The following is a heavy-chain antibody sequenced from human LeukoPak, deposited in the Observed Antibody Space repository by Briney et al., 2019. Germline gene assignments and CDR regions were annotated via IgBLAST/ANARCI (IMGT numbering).Heavy chain of an antibody. CDR2: ISPDGGVS. Sequence: GGSLRLSCAASGFDFSHHYMTWVRQAPGKGPEWVAKISPDGGVSQYVDSVKGRFTISRDNSKNSLSLHMSSLRVEDTALYFCAKEQFWRFDFWGQGTLVTVS. J-gene: IGHJ4*02. CDR1: GFDFSHHY. V-gene: IGHV3-7*03. D-gene: IGHD3-3*02. CDR3: AKEQFWRFDF.